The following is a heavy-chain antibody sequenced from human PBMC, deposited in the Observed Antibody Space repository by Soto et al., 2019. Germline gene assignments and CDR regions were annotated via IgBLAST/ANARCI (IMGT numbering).Heavy chain of an antibody. CDR1: GFTFRSYW. J-gene: IGHJ4*02. D-gene: IGHD2-15*01. V-gene: IGHV3-74*01. CDR2: INSDGTTI. CDR3: ARAYCNGGSCYSMPFDY. Sequence: EVQLVESGGGLVQPGGSLRLSCAASGFTFRSYWMHWVRQAPGKGLVWVSRINSDGTTITYADSVKGRFTISRDNAQNTLYLQMNSLRVEDTAVYYCARAYCNGGSCYSMPFDYWGQGTLVPVSS.